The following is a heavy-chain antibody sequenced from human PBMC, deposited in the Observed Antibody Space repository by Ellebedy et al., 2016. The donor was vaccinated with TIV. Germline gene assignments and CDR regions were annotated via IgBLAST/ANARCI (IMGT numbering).Heavy chain of an antibody. J-gene: IGHJ3*01. V-gene: IGHV3-7*04. CDR2: MKYDEIER. D-gene: IGHD5-24*01. CDR3: VRDTVAVPDGNTFDF. Sequence: GESLKISCAASGFTFRRFWAGWIRQAPGKGLEWVAHMKYDEIERYYANSVKGRFTISRDNGRNSLYLQMKRLRVDDTAVYYCVRDTVAVPDGNTFDFWGQGTMVSVS. CDR1: GFTFRRFW.